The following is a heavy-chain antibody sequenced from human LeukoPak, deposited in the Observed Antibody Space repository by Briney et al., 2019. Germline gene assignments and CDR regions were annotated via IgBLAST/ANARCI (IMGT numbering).Heavy chain of an antibody. J-gene: IGHJ4*02. CDR1: GGSISSHY. CDR3: ARAPYDSSGYLAG. V-gene: IGHV4-59*11. Sequence: SETLSLTCTVSGGSISSHYWSWIRQPPGKGLEWIGYIYYSGSTNYNPSLKSRVTISVDTSKNQFPLKLSSVTAADTAVYYCARAPYDSSGYLAGWGQGTLVTVSS. CDR2: IYYSGST. D-gene: IGHD3-22*01.